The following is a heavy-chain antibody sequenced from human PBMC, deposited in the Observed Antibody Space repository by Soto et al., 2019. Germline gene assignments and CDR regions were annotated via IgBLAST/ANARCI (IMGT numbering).Heavy chain of an antibody. J-gene: IGHJ4*02. CDR1: GGSLTSYP. CDR2: IIPIHGTT. V-gene: IGHV1-69*01. CDR3: ARGWGLVS. D-gene: IGHD3-16*01. Sequence: QMEQSGAEVRKPGSSVNVSCKPSGGSLTSYPMAWVRQAPGQGFEWMGGIIPIHGTTEYAQKFQGRVTMTADESTNRATLELTGLTSEDTAVYYCARGWGLVSWGQGTLVTVSS.